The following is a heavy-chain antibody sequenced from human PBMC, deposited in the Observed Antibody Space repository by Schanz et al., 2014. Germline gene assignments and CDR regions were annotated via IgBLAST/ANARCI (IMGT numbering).Heavy chain of an antibody. V-gene: IGHV3-74*01. CDR1: GFTVSSNY. CDR2: TSNDGSFT. CDR3: VRDTDYHFDY. D-gene: IGHD4-17*01. Sequence: EVQLVESGGGLIQPGGSLRLSCAASGFTVSSNYMSWVRQAPGKGLEWVSRTSNDGSFTTFADSVKGRFTISRDNAKNPLYLQMNSLRAEDTAVYYCVRDTDYHFDYWGQGTLVTVS. J-gene: IGHJ4*02.